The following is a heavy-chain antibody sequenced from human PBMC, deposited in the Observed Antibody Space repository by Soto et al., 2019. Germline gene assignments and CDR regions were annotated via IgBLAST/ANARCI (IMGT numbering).Heavy chain of an antibody. D-gene: IGHD7-27*01. J-gene: IGHJ4*02. CDR1: GFTFSSYG. Sequence: QVQLVESGGGVVQPGRSLRLSCAASGFTFSSYGMHWVRQAPGKGLEWVAVISYDGSNKYYADSVKGRFTISRDNSKNTLYLQMNSLRAEDTVVYYCAKSSSGDGDFDYWGQGTLVTVSS. CDR3: AKSSSGDGDFDY. V-gene: IGHV3-30*18. CDR2: ISYDGSNK.